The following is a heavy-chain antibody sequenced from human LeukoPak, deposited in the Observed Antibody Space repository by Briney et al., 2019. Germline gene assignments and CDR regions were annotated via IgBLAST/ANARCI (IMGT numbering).Heavy chain of an antibody. CDR3: ARGGGDWNYYFDY. Sequence: GASVKVSCKATGCTFSSYAISWVRQAPGQGLEWMGRIIPFHCRANNVQKFQDRVTITADKPTSTAYKELSSLRSEDTAVYYCARGGGDWNYYFDYWGQGTLVTVSS. CDR2: IIPFHCRA. V-gene: IGHV1-69*04. J-gene: IGHJ4*02. D-gene: IGHD1-7*01. CDR1: GCTFSSYA.